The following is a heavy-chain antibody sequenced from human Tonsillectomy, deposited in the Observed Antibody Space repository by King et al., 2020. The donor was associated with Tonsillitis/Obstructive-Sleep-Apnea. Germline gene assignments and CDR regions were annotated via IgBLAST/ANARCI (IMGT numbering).Heavy chain of an antibody. D-gene: IGHD3-16*01. J-gene: IGHJ5*01. CDR2: ISISGDST. V-gene: IGHV3-23*04. CDR3: VKRQSPHSGYGGENWFDS. CDR1: GFTFSSYA. Sequence: VQLVESGGGLVQPGGSLRLSCAASGFTFSSYAMSWVRQAPGKGLEWVSSISISGDSTYYADSVKGRFTISRDNSKNTLFLQLHTLRAEDMAVYYCVKRQSPHSGYGGENWFDSWGQGTLVTVSS.